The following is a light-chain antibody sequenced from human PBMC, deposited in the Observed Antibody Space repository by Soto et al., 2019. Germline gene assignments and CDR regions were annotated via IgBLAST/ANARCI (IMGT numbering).Light chain of an antibody. CDR1: QTVTTNY. CDR3: QQYVSSSLT. CDR2: GSS. J-gene: IGKJ4*01. Sequence: EIVLTQSPGTLSLSPGERATLACRASQTVTTNYLAWYQQKPGQAPRLLIYGSSTRAAAIPDRFSGSGSGADFTLTIDSLEPEDSAVYYCQQYVSSSLTFGGGTKVEIK. V-gene: IGKV3-20*01.